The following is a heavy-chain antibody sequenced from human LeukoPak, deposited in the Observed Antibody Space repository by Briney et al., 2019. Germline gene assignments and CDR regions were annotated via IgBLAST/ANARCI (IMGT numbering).Heavy chain of an antibody. CDR2: ISYDGSNK. J-gene: IGHJ4*02. CDR3: AKDAQWLVQLDY. V-gene: IGHV3-30-3*01. CDR1: GFTFSSYA. D-gene: IGHD6-19*01. Sequence: PGGSLRLSCAASGFTFSSYAMHWVRQAPGKGLEWVAVISYDGSNKYYADSVKGRFTISRDNSKNTLYLQMNSLRAEDTAVYYCAKDAQWLVQLDYWGQGTLVTVSS.